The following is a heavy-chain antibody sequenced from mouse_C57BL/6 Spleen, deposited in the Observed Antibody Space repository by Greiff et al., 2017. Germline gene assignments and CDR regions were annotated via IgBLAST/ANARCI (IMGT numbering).Heavy chain of an antibody. J-gene: IGHJ4*01. V-gene: IGHV1-66*01. Sequence: VQLQQSGPELVKPGASVKISCKASGYSFTSYYIHWVKQRPGQGLEWIGWIYPGSGNTKYNEKFKGKATLTADTSSSTAYMQLSSLTSEDSAVSYCARNYGNYDYAMDYWGQGTSVTVSS. D-gene: IGHD2-1*01. CDR3: ARNYGNYDYAMDY. CDR2: IYPGSGNT. CDR1: GYSFTSYY.